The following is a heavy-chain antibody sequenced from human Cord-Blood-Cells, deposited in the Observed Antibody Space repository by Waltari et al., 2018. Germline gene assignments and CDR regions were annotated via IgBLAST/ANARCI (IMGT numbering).Heavy chain of an antibody. CDR3: ARSYDSSGYYFLDFDY. CDR1: GGSISSSSYY. J-gene: IGHJ4*02. V-gene: IGHV4-39*01. CDR2: IYYSGST. D-gene: IGHD3-22*01. Sequence: QLQLQESGPGLVKPSETLALTCTVSGGSISSSSYYWGWIRQPPGKGLEWIGSIYYSGSTYYNPSRKSRVTLSVDTSKTQFSLKLSSVTAADTAVYYCARSYDSSGYYFLDFDYWGQGTLVTVSS.